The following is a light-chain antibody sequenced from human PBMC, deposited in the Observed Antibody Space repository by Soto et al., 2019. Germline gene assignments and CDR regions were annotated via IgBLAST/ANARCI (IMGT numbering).Light chain of an antibody. V-gene: IGKV1-39*01. J-gene: IGKJ5*01. Sequence: DIQLTKSPSSLSASVGDRVTITFWASQTISNFLNWYQQKPGTAPKLLIYATSGLQSGVPSRFSGSGSGTDFTLTISSLQPEDFATYYCQQGYSSLTFGQGTRLEI. CDR2: ATS. CDR3: QQGYSSLT. CDR1: QTISNF.